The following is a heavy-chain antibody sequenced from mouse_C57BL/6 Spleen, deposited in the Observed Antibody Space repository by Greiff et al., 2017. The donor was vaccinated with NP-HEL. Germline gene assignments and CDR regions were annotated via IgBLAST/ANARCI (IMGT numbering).Heavy chain of an antibody. CDR3: ARSQITTVVGRDWFDY. D-gene: IGHD1-1*01. Sequence: EVQLQQSGPELVKPGASVKISCKASGYSFTDYNMNWVKQSHGKSLEWIGVINPNYGTTSYNQKFKGKATLTVDQSSSTAYMQLNSLTSEDSAVYYCARSQITTVVGRDWFDYWGQGTTLTVSS. J-gene: IGHJ2*01. V-gene: IGHV1-39*01. CDR1: GYSFTDYN. CDR2: INPNYGTT.